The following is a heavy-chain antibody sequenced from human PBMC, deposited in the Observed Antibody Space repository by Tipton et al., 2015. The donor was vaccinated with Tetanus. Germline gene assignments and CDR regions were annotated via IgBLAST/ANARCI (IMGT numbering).Heavy chain of an antibody. Sequence: TLSLTCTVSGGSVSSGSYYWNWIRQPPGKGLEWIGYISYSGSTNSNYSLKSRITISQDTSKNQFSLKLTSVTAADTAVYYCARDERYGDYAYWGQGALVTVSS. CDR1: GGSVSSGSYY. CDR2: ISYSGST. D-gene: IGHD4-17*01. J-gene: IGHJ4*02. CDR3: ARDERYGDYAY. V-gene: IGHV4-61*01.